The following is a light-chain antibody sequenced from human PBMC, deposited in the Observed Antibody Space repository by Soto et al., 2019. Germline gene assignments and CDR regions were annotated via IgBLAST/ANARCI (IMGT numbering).Light chain of an antibody. CDR2: DAS. CDR3: QQGGT. CDR1: QRVSSY. V-gene: IGKV3-11*01. J-gene: IGKJ5*01. Sequence: EIVLTQSPATLSLSPGERATLSCRARQRVSSYLARYQQKPGQAPRLLSYDASNRATGIPARFSGSGSGTDFTLTISSLEPKDFAVYYCQQGGTFGQGTRLEIK.